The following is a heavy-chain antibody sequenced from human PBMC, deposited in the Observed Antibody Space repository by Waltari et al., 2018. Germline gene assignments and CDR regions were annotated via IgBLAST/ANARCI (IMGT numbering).Heavy chain of an antibody. CDR1: GFTFRSYE. V-gene: IGHV3-48*03. Sequence: EVQLVESGGGLVQPGGSRRRCGAACGFTFRSYEMNWVRQAPGKGLEWVSYISSSGSTIYYADSVKGRFTISRDNAKNSLYLQMNSLRAEDTAVYYCARDLMTVDAFDIWGQGTMVTVSS. CDR3: ARDLMTVDAFDI. CDR2: ISSSGSTI. D-gene: IGHD2-21*02. J-gene: IGHJ3*02.